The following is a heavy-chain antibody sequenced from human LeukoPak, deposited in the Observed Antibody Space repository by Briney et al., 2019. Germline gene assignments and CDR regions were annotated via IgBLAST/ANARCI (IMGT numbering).Heavy chain of an antibody. CDR3: ARHRAASGDKYHDY. CDR1: GYSFASYC. J-gene: IGHJ4*02. V-gene: IGHV5-51*01. CDR2: IYPGDSAT. D-gene: IGHD4/OR15-4a*01. Sequence: GEPLNIPCKGSGYSFASYCIAWARRMPGKGLEWMGIIYPGDSATRYSPSFQGQTTISAGKSISTAYLQWSSLKASDTAMFYCARHRAASGDKYHDYWGQGPLVTLPS.